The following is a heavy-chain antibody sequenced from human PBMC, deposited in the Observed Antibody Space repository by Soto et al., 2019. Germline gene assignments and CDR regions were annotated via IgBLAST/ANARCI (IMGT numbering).Heavy chain of an antibody. CDR2: ISYDGSNR. J-gene: IGHJ4*02. V-gene: IGHV3-30-3*01. D-gene: IGHD1-26*01. Sequence: QVQLVESGGGVGQPGRSLRLSCAASGFTFGNYPLHWVRQAPGKGLEWVAVISYDGSNRYYADSVKGRFTISRDNSKNILSLQMNSLRSEDTAVYYCVKGGSYFEYWGQGTLVTVSS. CDR3: VKGGSYFEY. CDR1: GFTFGNYP.